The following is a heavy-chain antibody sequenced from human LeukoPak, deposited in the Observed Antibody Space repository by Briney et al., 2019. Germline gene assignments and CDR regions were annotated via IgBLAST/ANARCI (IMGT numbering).Heavy chain of an antibody. Sequence: PGGSLRLSCAASGFTFSNYAMGWVRQAPGKGLEWVSAVSGRDTSTYYTDSVKGRFTIPRDNSKNTLYLQMNSLSAEDTAIYYCAKWGDYDVLTGYYDSDYWGQGTLVTVSS. V-gene: IGHV3-23*01. CDR2: VSGRDTST. CDR1: GFTFSNYA. J-gene: IGHJ4*02. CDR3: AKWGDYDVLTGYYDSDY. D-gene: IGHD3-9*01.